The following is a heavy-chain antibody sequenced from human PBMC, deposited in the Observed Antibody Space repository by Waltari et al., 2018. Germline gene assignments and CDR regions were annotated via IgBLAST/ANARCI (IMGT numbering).Heavy chain of an antibody. Sequence: QVQLVQSGAEVKKPGASVKVSCKASGYTFTSYAMHWVRQAPGQRLEWMGWINAGNGNTKYSQKCQGRVTITRDTSASTAYMELSSLRSEDTAVYYCARVVATTTGSLYYGMDVWGQGTTVTVSS. J-gene: IGHJ6*02. D-gene: IGHD5-12*01. CDR3: ARVVATTTGSLYYGMDV. CDR1: GYTFTSYA. V-gene: IGHV1-3*01. CDR2: INAGNGNT.